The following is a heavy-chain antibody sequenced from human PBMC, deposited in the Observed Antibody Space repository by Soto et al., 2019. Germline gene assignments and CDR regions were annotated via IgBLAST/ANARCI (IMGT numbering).Heavy chain of an antibody. D-gene: IGHD4-17*01. Sequence: QVQLVESGGGVVQPGRSLRLSCAASGFTFSSYGMHWVRQAPGKGLEWVAVISYDGSNKYYADSVKGRFNISRDNSKNTLYLQINSLRAEDTAVYYCAKLVSPSDYGDFGDFWGQGTLLTVSS. CDR3: AKLVSPSDYGDFGDF. CDR1: GFTFSSYG. V-gene: IGHV3-30*18. CDR2: ISYDGSNK. J-gene: IGHJ4*02.